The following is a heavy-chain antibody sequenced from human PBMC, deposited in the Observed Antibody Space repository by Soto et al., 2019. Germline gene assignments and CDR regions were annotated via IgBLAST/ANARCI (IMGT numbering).Heavy chain of an antibody. CDR1: GFTFSSYG. Sequence: QVQLVESGGGVVQPGRSLRLSCAASGFTFSSYGMHWVRQAPGKGLEWVAVISYDGSNKYYADSVKGRFTISRDNSKNTLYLQMNSLRAEDTAVYYCAKGIVVVGPSDAFDIWGQGTMVTVSS. CDR3: AKGIVVVGPSDAFDI. CDR2: ISYDGSNK. D-gene: IGHD2-2*01. V-gene: IGHV3-30*18. J-gene: IGHJ3*02.